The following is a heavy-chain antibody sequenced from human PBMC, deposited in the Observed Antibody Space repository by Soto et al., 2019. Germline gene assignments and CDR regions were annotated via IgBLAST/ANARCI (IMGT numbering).Heavy chain of an antibody. CDR2: IIPIFGTA. CDR1: GGTFSSYA. V-gene: IGHV1-69*01. CDR3: ASDSGSLNPNHYYYGMDV. Sequence: QVQLVQSGAEVKKPGSSVKVSCKASGGTFSSYAISWVRQAPGQGLEWMGGIIPIFGTANYAQKFQGRVTITADEPPSTAYTELSSLRSEDTAVSYWASDSGSLNPNHYYYGMDVWGQGTTVTVSS. J-gene: IGHJ6*02. D-gene: IGHD1-26*01.